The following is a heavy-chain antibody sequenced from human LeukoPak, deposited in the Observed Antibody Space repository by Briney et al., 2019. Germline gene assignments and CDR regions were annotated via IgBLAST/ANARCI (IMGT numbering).Heavy chain of an antibody. CDR1: GVTFSSYC. CDR3: SRIRWAGGTWAFDY. D-gene: IGHD1-26*01. J-gene: IGHJ4*02. V-gene: IGHV3-7*01. CDR2: IKQDGGGK. Sequence: GGSLRLSCAASGVTFSSYCMGWVRQAPGKGLEWVANIKQDGGGKYYVDSVKGRFTISRDTAKNSLDLQMNSLRAEDTAFYYCSRIRWAGGTWAFDYWGQGTLVTVSS.